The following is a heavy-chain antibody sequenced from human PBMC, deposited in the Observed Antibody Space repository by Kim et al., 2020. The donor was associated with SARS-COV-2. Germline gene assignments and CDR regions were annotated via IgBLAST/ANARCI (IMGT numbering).Heavy chain of an antibody. Sequence: GGSLRLSCAASGFTFSSYAMHWVRQAPGKGLEWVAVISYDGSNKYYADSVKGRFTISRDNSKNTLYLQMNSLRAEDTAVYYCARGMEWDPSGMGDYWGQGTLVTVSS. CDR2: ISYDGSNK. J-gene: IGHJ4*02. CDR1: GFTFSSYA. CDR3: ARGMEWDPSGMGDY. V-gene: IGHV3-30-3*01. D-gene: IGHD3-3*01.